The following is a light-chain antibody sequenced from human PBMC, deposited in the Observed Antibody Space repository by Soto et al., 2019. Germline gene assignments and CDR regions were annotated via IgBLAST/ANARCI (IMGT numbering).Light chain of an antibody. V-gene: IGKV1-39*01. CDR1: QSISSY. CDR2: AAS. Sequence: DLQITQSPSSLSAYVGPRVPITFRSIQSISSYLNWYQQKPGKAPKLLIYAASRLQSGVPSRFSGGGSGSDFTLTINGLQPEDFATYYCQKSYSTLQLTFGGGTKVDIK. CDR3: QKSYSTLQLT. J-gene: IGKJ4*01.